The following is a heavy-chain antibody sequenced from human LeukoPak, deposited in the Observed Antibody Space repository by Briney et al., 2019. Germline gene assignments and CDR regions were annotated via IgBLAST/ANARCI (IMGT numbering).Heavy chain of an antibody. CDR3: ARDRDQYCSGGSCYVGWFDP. J-gene: IGHJ5*02. CDR1: GFTFSSYS. CDR2: ISSSSSYI. D-gene: IGHD2-15*01. V-gene: IGHV3-21*01. Sequence: TGGSLRLSCAASGFTFSSYSMNWVRQAPGKGLEWVSSISSSSSYIYYADSVKGRFTISRDNTKNSLYLQMNSLRAEDTAVYYCARDRDQYCSGGSCYVGWFDPWGQGTLVTVSS.